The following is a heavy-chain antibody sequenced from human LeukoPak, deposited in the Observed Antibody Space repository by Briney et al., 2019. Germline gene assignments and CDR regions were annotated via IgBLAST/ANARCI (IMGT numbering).Heavy chain of an antibody. V-gene: IGHV3-23*01. CDR3: AKGLVGTEYFQH. Sequence: GGSLRLSCAASGFTFSSYAMSWVRQAPGKELEWISTISGSGGGTYYADSVKGRSTISRDNSKNTLSLQMNSLRAEDTAVYHCAKGLVGTEYFQHWGQGTLVTVSS. J-gene: IGHJ1*01. CDR2: ISGSGGGT. D-gene: IGHD2-8*02. CDR1: GFTFSSYA.